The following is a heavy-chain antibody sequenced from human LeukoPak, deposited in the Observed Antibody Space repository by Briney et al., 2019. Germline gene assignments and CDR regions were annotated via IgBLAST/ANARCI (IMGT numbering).Heavy chain of an antibody. CDR2: ISSSSSYI. J-gene: IGHJ5*02. CDR1: GFTFSSYW. V-gene: IGHV3-21*01. D-gene: IGHD3/OR15-3a*01. CDR3: ARSFLDPLLGFDP. Sequence: PGGSLRLSCAASGFTFSSYWMSWVRQAPGKGLEWVSSISSSSSYIYYADSVKGRFTISRDNAKNSLYLQMNSLRAEDTAVYYCARSFLDPLLGFDPWGQGTLVTVSS.